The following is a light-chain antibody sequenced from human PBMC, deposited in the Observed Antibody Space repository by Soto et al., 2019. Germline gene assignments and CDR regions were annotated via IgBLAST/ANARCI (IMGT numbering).Light chain of an antibody. Sequence: EIVMTQSPATLSVSPGQRATLSCRASQSVGSHLAWYQQRPGQAPRLLIHGASTRATGVPARFSGSGSGTEFPLTITSLQSEDFAVYYCQQYNNWPLYTFGQGTKLEIK. CDR1: QSVGSH. CDR3: QQYNNWPLYT. CDR2: GAS. V-gene: IGKV3-15*01. J-gene: IGKJ2*01.